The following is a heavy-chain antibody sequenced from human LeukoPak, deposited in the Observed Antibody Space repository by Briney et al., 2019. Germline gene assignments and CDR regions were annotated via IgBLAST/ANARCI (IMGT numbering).Heavy chain of an antibody. V-gene: IGHV4-34*01. J-gene: IGHJ4*02. CDR3: ARLNSDYYDSSGYYYFDY. CDR1: GGSFSGYY. Sequence: KTSETLSLTCAVYGGSFSGYYWGWIRQPPGKGLEWIGNFYYSGSTYYNPSLKSRVTISVDTSKNQFSLKLSSVTAADTAVFYCARLNSDYYDSSGYYYFDYWGQGTLVTVSS. CDR2: FYYSGST. D-gene: IGHD3-22*01.